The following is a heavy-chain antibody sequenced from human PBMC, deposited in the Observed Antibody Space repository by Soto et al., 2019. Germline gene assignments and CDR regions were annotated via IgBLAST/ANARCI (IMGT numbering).Heavy chain of an antibody. CDR3: ARHFSVDYFDY. CDR1: GGSISSYY. J-gene: IGHJ4*02. CDR2: IYYSGST. V-gene: IGHV4-59*08. Sequence: SETLSLTCTVSGGSISSYYWSWIRQPPGKGLEWIGYIYYSGSTNYNPSLKSRVTISVDTSKNQFSLKLSSVTAADTAVYYCARHFSVDYFDYWCQGALVTVSS.